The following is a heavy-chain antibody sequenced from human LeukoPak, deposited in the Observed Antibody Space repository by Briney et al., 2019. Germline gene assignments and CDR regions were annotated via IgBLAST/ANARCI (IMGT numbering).Heavy chain of an antibody. D-gene: IGHD2-15*01. Sequence: SETLSLTCTESGGSISSSSRSWIRQPPGKGLEWIGYIYYSGSTNYNPSLKSRVTISVDTSNNQCSLKLSSVSAADTAVYDGARVARYCSGGSCHSSIDYWGQGTLVTVSS. V-gene: IGHV4-59*01. J-gene: IGHJ4*02. CDR1: GGSISSSS. CDR3: ARVARYCSGGSCHSSIDY. CDR2: IYYSGST.